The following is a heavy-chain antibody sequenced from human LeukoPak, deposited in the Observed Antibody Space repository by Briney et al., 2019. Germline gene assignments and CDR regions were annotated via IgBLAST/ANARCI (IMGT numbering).Heavy chain of an antibody. CDR2: INHSGST. CDR1: GGSFSGYY. CDR3: ARLGSSGWYNWFDP. Sequence: SGTLSLTCAVYGGSFSGYYWSWIRQPPGKGLEWIGEINHSGSTNYNPSLKSRVTISVDTSKNQFSLKLSSVTAADTAVYYCARLGSSGWYNWFDPWGQGTLVTVSS. V-gene: IGHV4-34*01. D-gene: IGHD6-19*01. J-gene: IGHJ5*02.